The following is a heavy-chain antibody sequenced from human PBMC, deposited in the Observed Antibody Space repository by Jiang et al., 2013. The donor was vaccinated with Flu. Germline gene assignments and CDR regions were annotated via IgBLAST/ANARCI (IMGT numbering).Heavy chain of an antibody. CDR2: INAGNGNT. CDR3: ARNYYGSVSYYNPAGYFDY. J-gene: IGHJ4*02. V-gene: IGHV1-3*01. CDR1: GYTFTNYI. D-gene: IGHD3-10*01. Sequence: EVKKPGASVKVSCKASGYTFTNYIMHWVRQAPGQRLEWMGWINAGNGNTKYSQKFQGRVTITRDTSAGTVNMELNSLRFEDTAVYYCARNYYGSVSYYNPAGYFDYWGQGTLVTVSS.